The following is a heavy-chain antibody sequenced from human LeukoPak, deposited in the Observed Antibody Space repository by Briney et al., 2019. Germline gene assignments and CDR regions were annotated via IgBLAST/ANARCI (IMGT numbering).Heavy chain of an antibody. CDR2: ITPFNGNT. J-gene: IGHJ4*02. Sequence: SVKVSCKASGYTFTYRYLHWVRQAPGQALEWMGWITPFNGNTNYAQKFQDRVTITRDRSMSTAYVELSSLRSEDTAVYYRASQRGSITIFGVVNPHFDYWGQGTLVTVSS. CDR3: ASQRGSITIFGVVNPHFDY. D-gene: IGHD3-3*01. V-gene: IGHV1-45*02. CDR1: GYTFTYRY.